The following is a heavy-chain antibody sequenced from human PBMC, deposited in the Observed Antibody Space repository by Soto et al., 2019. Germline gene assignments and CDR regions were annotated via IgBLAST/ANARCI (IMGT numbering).Heavy chain of an antibody. V-gene: IGHV4-59*01. CDR2: IYYSGST. J-gene: IGHJ6*02. CDR1: GGSISSYY. Sequence: SETLSLTCTVSGGSISSYYWSWIRQPPGKGLEWIGYIYYSGSTNYNPSLKSRVTISVDTSKNQFSLKLSSVTAADTAVYYCASGTGHSYGMDVWGQGTTATVSS. D-gene: IGHD1-1*01. CDR3: ASGTGHSYGMDV.